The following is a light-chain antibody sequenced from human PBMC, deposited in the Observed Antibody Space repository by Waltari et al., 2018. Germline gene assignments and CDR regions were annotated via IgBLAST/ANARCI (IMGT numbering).Light chain of an antibody. J-gene: IGKJ1*01. CDR1: QSRLHSNGYNY. Sequence: DIVVTQSPLSLPVTPGEPASISCRSSQSRLHSNGYNYLDWYLQKPGQSPQLLIYLGSNRASGVPDRFSGSGSGTDFTLKISRVEAEDVGVYYCMQSLQALWTFGQGTKVEFK. CDR2: LGS. CDR3: MQSLQALWT. V-gene: IGKV2-28*01.